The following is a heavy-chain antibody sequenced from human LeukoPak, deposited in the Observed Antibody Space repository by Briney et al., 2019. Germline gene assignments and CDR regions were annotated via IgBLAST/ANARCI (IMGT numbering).Heavy chain of an antibody. D-gene: IGHD4-17*01. V-gene: IGHV3-30*02. Sequence: TGGSLRLSCTTSGFSLSRYAMHWVRQAPGKGLEWVAALRSDGSKANYVDSVKGRFTVSKDSSKSALFLQMDSLRAEDTAVYYCAKSPYQSGYDYALGPDYWGQGTLVTVSS. CDR3: AKSPYQSGYDYALGPDY. J-gene: IGHJ4*02. CDR1: GFSLSRYA. CDR2: LRSDGSKA.